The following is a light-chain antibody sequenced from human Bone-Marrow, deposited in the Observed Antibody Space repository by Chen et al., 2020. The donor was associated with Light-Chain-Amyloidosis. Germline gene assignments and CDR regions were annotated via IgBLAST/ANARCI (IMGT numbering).Light chain of an antibody. CDR2: DDS. V-gene: IGLV3-21*02. CDR3: QVWDRSSDRPV. CDR1: NIGSTS. J-gene: IGLJ3*02. Sequence: SYVLPQPSSVSVAPGQTATIACGGNNIGSTSVHWYQQTPGQAPLLVVYDDSDRPSGIPKRLSGSNSGNTATLTISRVEAGDEADYYCQVWDRSSDRPVFGGGTKLTVL.